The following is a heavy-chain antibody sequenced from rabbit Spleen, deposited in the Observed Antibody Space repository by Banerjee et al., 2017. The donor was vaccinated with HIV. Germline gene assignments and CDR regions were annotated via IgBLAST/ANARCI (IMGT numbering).Heavy chain of an antibody. J-gene: IGHJ3*01. V-gene: IGHV1S40*01. CDR3: ARSLNTNYATDALTRLDL. D-gene: IGHD6-1*01. Sequence: QSLEESGGDLVKPGASLTLTCIASGFSFSGNYWICWVRQAPGKGLEWIACIGAGSGGTTDYATWAKGRLTISKTSSTTVTLQMTSLTAADTATYFCARSLNTNYATDALTRLDLWGPGTLVTVS. CDR1: GFSFSGNYW. CDR2: IGAGSGGTT.